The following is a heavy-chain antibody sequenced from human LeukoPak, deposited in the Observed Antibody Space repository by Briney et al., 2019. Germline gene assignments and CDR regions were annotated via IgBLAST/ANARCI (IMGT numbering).Heavy chain of an antibody. D-gene: IGHD6-19*01. CDR2: INHSGST. Sequence: PSETLSRTCAVYGGSFSGYYWSWIRQPPGKGLEWIGEINHSGSTNYNPSLKSRVTISVETSKNQFSLNLSSVTAADTAVYYCARGRLARSPYFDYWGQGTLVTVSS. V-gene: IGHV4-34*01. CDR1: GGSFSGYY. J-gene: IGHJ4*02. CDR3: ARGRLARSPYFDY.